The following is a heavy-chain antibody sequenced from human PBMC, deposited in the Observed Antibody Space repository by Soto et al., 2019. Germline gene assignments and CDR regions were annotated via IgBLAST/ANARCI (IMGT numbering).Heavy chain of an antibody. CDR2: IIPFVGTT. J-gene: IGHJ4*02. Sequence: QVQLVQSGAEVKKPGSPVKVSCKASGGTFSTYTFSWVRQAPGQGLEWMGRIIPFVGTTNYAQKFQGRVTITADKSTSTAYMELSSLRSEDTAVYYCAREDYDDYYFDYWGQGTLVTVSS. V-gene: IGHV1-69*08. D-gene: IGHD4-17*01. CDR1: GGTFSTYT. CDR3: AREDYDDYYFDY.